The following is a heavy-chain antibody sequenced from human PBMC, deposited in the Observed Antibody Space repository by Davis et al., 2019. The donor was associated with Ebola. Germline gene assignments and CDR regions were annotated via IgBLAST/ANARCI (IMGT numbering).Heavy chain of an antibody. V-gene: IGHV4-39*01. J-gene: IGHJ4*02. CDR2: LYYSGST. D-gene: IGHD6-19*01. CDR3: ARNRRGLSDIAVADTAFDY. Sequence: MPSETLSLTCTVSGGSISSSGYYWGWIRQPPGKGLEWIGNLYYSGSTHYNPSLKSRLTISVDSSKNQFSLKLSSVTAADTAVYYCARNRRGLSDIAVADTAFDYWGQGTLVTVSS. CDR1: GGSISSSGYY.